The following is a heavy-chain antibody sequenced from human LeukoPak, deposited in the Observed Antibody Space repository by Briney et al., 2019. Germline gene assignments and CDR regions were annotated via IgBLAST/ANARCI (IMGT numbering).Heavy chain of an antibody. J-gene: IGHJ3*02. V-gene: IGHV4-39*07. CDR1: GGSISSSSYY. CDR2: IYYSGST. D-gene: IGHD3-16*01. CDR3: AFGYGAVEDAFDI. Sequence: SETLSLTCTVSGGSISSSSYYWGWIRQPPGKGLEWIGSIYYSGSTYYNPSLKSRVTISVDTSKNQFSLKLSSVTAADTAVYYCAFGYGAVEDAFDIWGQGTMVTVSS.